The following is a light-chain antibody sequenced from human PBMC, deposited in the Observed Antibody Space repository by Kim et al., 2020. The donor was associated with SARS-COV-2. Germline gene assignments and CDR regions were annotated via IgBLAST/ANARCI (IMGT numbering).Light chain of an antibody. CDR1: RLRSYI. CDR2: GKN. Sequence: WDQTDTIPGQGDRLRSYIASCDQQKPGQTPARVIYGKNNRPSGSPDRFSGSSSGNTASLTITGDQAEDEADYYCNSRDSSGNHVVFGGGTQLTVL. V-gene: IGLV3-19*01. J-gene: IGLJ2*01. CDR3: NSRDSSGNHVV.